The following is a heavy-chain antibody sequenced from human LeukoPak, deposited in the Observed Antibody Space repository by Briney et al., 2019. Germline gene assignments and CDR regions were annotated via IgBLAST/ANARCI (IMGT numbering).Heavy chain of an antibody. CDR2: ISWNSGSI. V-gene: IGHV3-9*01. Sequence: GGSLRLSCAASGFTFDDYAMHWVRQAPGKGLEWVSGISWNSGSIGYADSVKGRFTISRDNAKNSLYLQMNSLRAEDTALYYCAKVSSPDIVATNPFDYWGQGTLVTVSS. D-gene: IGHD5-12*01. CDR3: AKVSSPDIVATNPFDY. J-gene: IGHJ4*02. CDR1: GFTFDDYA.